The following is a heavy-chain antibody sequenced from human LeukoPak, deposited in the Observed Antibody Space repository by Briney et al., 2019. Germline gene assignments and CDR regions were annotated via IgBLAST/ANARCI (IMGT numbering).Heavy chain of an antibody. CDR2: IRYDGSNK. V-gene: IGHV3-30*02. D-gene: IGHD6-13*01. J-gene: IGHJ5*02. CDR1: GFTFSSYG. Sequence: GGSLRLSCAASGFTFSSYGMHWARQAPGKGLEWVAFIRYDGSNKYYADSVKGRFTISRDNSKNTLYLQMNSLRSEDTAVYYCARLAQGSSWYFKYRNNWFDPWGQGTLVTVSS. CDR3: ARLAQGSSWYFKYRNNWFDP.